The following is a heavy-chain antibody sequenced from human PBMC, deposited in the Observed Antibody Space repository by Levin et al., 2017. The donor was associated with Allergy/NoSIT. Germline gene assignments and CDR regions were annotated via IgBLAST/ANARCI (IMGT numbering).Heavy chain of an antibody. CDR1: GFTFSSYG. J-gene: IGHJ4*02. CDR2: IWYDGSNK. Sequence: AGGSLRLSCAASGFTFSSYGMHWVRQAPGKGLEWVAVIWYDGSNKYYADSVKGRFTISRDNSKNTLYLQMNSLRAEDTAVYYCARDIAVAGTSVPSDYWGQGTLVTVSS. V-gene: IGHV3-33*08. CDR3: ARDIAVAGTSVPSDY. D-gene: IGHD6-19*01.